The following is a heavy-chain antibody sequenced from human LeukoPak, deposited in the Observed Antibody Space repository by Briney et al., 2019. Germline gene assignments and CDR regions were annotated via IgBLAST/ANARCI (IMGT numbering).Heavy chain of an antibody. Sequence: SETLSLTCTVSGGSVSSGSYYWSWIRQPPGKALEWIGYIYYSGSTNYNPSLKSRVTISVDTSKNQFSLKLSSVTAADTAVYYCARYSVAGTWYYFDYWGQGTLVTVSS. CDR2: IYYSGST. V-gene: IGHV4-61*01. D-gene: IGHD6-19*01. J-gene: IGHJ4*02. CDR1: GGSVSSGSYY. CDR3: ARYSVAGTWYYFDY.